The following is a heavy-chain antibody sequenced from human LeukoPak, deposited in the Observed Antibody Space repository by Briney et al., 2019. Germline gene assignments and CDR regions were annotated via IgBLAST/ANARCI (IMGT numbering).Heavy chain of an antibody. D-gene: IGHD1-26*01. V-gene: IGHV3-48*01. J-gene: IGHJ4*02. CDR2: ISSASSSI. CDR3: ARRKLDSGSYYFDH. Sequence: GGPLRLSCTASGFTFSSHSMNWVRQAPGKGLEWISYISSASSSIHYAASVKGRFTISRDNGNNSLYLQMNSLRAEDTAVYYCARRKLDSGSYYFDHWGQGTPVTVSS. CDR1: GFTFSSHS.